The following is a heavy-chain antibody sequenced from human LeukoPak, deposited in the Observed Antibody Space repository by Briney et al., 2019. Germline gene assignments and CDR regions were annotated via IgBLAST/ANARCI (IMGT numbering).Heavy chain of an antibody. Sequence: SETLSLTCTVSGGSIIYFWGWIRQSPGQGLAWIGSIYHGGRAYYDPSFEGRATISVDVSKNQFSLNLRSVTAADTAVYYCARSPPFRGYDSRWTYFDYWGQGTLVTVSS. CDR2: IYHGGRA. CDR1: GGSIIYF. J-gene: IGHJ4*02. CDR3: ARSPPFRGYDSRWTYFDY. D-gene: IGHD6-13*01. V-gene: IGHV4-39*07.